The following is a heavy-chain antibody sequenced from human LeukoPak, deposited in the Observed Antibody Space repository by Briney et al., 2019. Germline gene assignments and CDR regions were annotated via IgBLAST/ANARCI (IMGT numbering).Heavy chain of an antibody. CDR2: FDPEDGET. CDR3: ATGVTMVRGVKFDL. CDR1: GYTFTSYY. Sequence: RASVKVSCKASGYTFTSYYMHWVRQTPGKGLEWMGGFDPEDGETISAQKFQSRVTMTEDTSTDTAYMELSSLRSEDTAVYYCATGVTMVRGVKFDLWGQGTLVTVSS. V-gene: IGHV1-24*01. D-gene: IGHD3-10*01. J-gene: IGHJ5*02.